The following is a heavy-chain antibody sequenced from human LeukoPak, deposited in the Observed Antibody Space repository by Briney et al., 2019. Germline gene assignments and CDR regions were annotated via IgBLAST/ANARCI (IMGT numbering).Heavy chain of an antibody. CDR2: IKQDGSEK. CDR3: ARVGIAYYYDSSGYYTDF. D-gene: IGHD3-22*01. V-gene: IGHV3-7*01. J-gene: IGHJ4*02. CDR1: GFTFSIYW. Sequence: GGSLRLSCAASGFTFSIYWMSWVRQAPGKGLEWVANIKQDGSEKYYVDSVKGRFTISRDNAKNSLYLQMNSLRAEDTAVYYCARVGIAYYYDSSGYYTDFWGQGTLVTVSS.